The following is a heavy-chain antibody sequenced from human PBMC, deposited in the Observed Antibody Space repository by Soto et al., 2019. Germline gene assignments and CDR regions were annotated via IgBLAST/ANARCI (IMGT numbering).Heavy chain of an antibody. CDR3: ARRNCCGGDCHYFDD. V-gene: IGHV5-51*01. CDR2: IYPGDSNT. J-gene: IGHJ4*02. D-gene: IGHD2-21*02. CDR1: GYSFASHC. Sequence: EVQLVQSGAEVKKPGESLKISCQGSGYSFASHCIAWVRQMPGKGLEWMGFIYPGDSNTRYSPSFQGRVTMSADNSISTAYLQWTSLEASDTAIYYCARRNCCGGDCHYFDDWGQGTLVTVSS.